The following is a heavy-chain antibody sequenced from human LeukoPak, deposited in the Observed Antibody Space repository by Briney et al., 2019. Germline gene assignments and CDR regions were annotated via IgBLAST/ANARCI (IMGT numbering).Heavy chain of an antibody. D-gene: IGHD6-13*01. CDR1: GITFSTSD. CDR3: ARGSVRVGMDV. CDR2: IGTAGDT. Sequence: GGSLRLSCEASGITFSTSDMHWVRQAPGKGLEWVSVIGTAGDTYYADSVKGRFTISRENAKNSLYPQMNSLRAGDTAVYYCARGSVRVGMDVWGQGTRSPSP. V-gene: IGHV3-13*01. J-gene: IGHJ6*02.